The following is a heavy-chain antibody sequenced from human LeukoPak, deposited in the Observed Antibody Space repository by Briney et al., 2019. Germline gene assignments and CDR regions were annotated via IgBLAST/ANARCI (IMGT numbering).Heavy chain of an antibody. CDR3: ARAPGYRGFLDY. CDR2: INWNGGST. CDR1: GFTFDDYG. Sequence: LAGGSLRLSCAASGFTFDDYGMSWVRQAPGKGLEWVSGINWNGGSTGYADSVKGRLTISRDNAKNSLYLQMNSLRAEDTAVYYCARAPGYRGFLDYWGQGTLVTVSS. J-gene: IGHJ4*02. D-gene: IGHD6-13*01. V-gene: IGHV3-20*04.